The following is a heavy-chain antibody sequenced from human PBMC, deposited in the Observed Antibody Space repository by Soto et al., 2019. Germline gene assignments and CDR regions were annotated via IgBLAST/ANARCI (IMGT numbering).Heavy chain of an antibody. Sequence: SVKVSCRASGGTFNSSAISWVRPAPGQGLEWMGGIIPIFGTANYAQQFQGRVTITADESTSTAYMELSSLRPEDPAVYYCARGPLYGHQFDSWGQGTLVTVSS. J-gene: IGHJ4*02. D-gene: IGHD4-17*01. CDR3: ARGPLYGHQFDS. CDR1: GGTFNSSA. V-gene: IGHV1-69*13. CDR2: IIPIFGTA.